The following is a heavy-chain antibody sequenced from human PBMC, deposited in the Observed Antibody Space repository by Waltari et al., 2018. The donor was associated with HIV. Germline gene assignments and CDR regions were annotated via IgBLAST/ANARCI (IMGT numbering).Heavy chain of an antibody. J-gene: IGHJ4*02. V-gene: IGHV3-7*01. D-gene: IGHD3-10*01. Sequence: EVQLVESGGGLVQPGGSLRLSCTVSGFTFSATWMTWIRQAPGEGLERVANINTDGTENYYVDSVKGRCTIYRDNAKNALYLQMNSLRVEDTAVYYCARDRGWQQFDYWGRGTLVTVSS. CDR3: ARDRGWQQFDY. CDR2: INTDGTEN. CDR1: GFTFSATW.